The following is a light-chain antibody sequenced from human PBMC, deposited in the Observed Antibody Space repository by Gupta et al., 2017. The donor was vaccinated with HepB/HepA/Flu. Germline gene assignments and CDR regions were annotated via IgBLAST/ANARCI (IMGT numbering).Light chain of an antibody. CDR3: SSYTSSSTLV. Sequence: QSALTQPASVSGSPGASLTISCTGTSSDVGGYNYVSWYQQHPAKAPILMIYDVSKRPAGVASRFSGSKSGNTASLTISGRQDEDEADYYCSSYTSSSTLVFGTGTKVTVL. CDR1: SSDVGGYNY. J-gene: IGLJ1*01. V-gene: IGLV2-14*03. CDR2: DVS.